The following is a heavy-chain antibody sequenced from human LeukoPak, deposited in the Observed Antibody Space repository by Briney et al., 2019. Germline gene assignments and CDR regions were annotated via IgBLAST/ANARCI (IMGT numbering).Heavy chain of an antibody. J-gene: IGHJ5*02. V-gene: IGHV1-2*06. CDR2: INPNSGGT. CDR3: ARTYYYGSGSYRNNWFDP. Sequence: ASVKVSCKASGYTFTGYYMHWVRQSPGQGLEWMGRINPNSGGTNYAQKFQGRVTMTRDTSISTAYMELSRLRSDDTAVYCCARTYYYGSGSYRNNWFDPWGQGTLVTVSS. D-gene: IGHD3-10*01. CDR1: GYTFTGYY.